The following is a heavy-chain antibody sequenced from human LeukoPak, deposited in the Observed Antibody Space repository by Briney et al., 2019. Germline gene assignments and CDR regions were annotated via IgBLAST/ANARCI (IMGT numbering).Heavy chain of an antibody. CDR1: GFTFSSYA. V-gene: IGHV3-30-3*01. CDR2: ISYDGSNK. CDR3: ARDDEYSSGWYDVGY. J-gene: IGHJ4*02. D-gene: IGHD6-19*01. Sequence: PGRSLRLSCAASGFTFSSYAMHWVRQAPGKGLEWVAVISYDGSNKYYADSVKGRFTISRDNSKNTLYLQMNSLRAEDTAVYYCARDDEYSSGWYDVGYWGQGTLVTVSS.